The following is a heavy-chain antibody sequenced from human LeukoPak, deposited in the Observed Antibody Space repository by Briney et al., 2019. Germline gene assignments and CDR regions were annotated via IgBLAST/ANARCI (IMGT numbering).Heavy chain of an antibody. V-gene: IGHV3-23*01. Sequence: GGSLRLSCAASGFTFREYSMTWVRQAPGKGLEWVSNIRANGRDTCYTASVKGRFIISRDNSKNTLYLEMNSLRAEDTAVYYCARGGYTTYFDPWGQGTLVTVSS. CDR2: IRANGRDT. CDR3: ARGGYTTYFDP. CDR1: GFTFREYS. J-gene: IGHJ5*02. D-gene: IGHD2-15*01.